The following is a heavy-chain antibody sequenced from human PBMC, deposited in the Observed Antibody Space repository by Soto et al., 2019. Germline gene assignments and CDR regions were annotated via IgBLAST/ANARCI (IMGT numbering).Heavy chain of an antibody. D-gene: IGHD3-3*01. J-gene: IGHJ3*02. CDR2: IKPDGSGK. Sequence: GGSLRLSCVASGFILSSYWMSWVRQAPGKGLEWVANIKPDGSGKYYVDSVKGRFTISRDNAKNSLYLQMNSLRAEDTAVYYCASNIFYDFWSGYYAFDIWGRGTMVTVS. V-gene: IGHV3-7*01. CDR3: ASNIFYDFWSGYYAFDI. CDR1: GFILSSYW.